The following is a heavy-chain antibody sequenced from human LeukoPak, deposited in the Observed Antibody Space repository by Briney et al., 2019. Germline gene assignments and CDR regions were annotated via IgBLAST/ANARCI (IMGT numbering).Heavy chain of an antibody. CDR3: ARARYCSGGSCYPRYNWFDP. CDR1: GYTFTGYY. J-gene: IGHJ5*02. D-gene: IGHD2-15*01. V-gene: IGHV1-2*06. Sequence: GASVKVSCKASGYTFTGYYMHWVRQAPGQGLEWMGRINPNSGGTNYAQKFQGRVTMTRDTSISTAYTELSRLRSDDTAVYYCARARYCSGGSCYPRYNWFDPWGQGTLVTVSS. CDR2: INPNSGGT.